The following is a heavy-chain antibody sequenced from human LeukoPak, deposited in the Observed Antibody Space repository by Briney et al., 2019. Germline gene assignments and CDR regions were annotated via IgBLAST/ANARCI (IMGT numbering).Heavy chain of an antibody. CDR3: ARVGRAAAGVDY. D-gene: IGHD6-13*01. CDR2: ISGSGGST. CDR1: GFTFSSYA. J-gene: IGHJ4*02. Sequence: GGSLRLSCAASGFTFSSYAMSWVRQAPGKGLEWVSAISGSGGSTYYADSVKGRFTISRDNSKNSLYLQMNSLRAEDTAVYYCARVGRAAAGVDYWGQGTLVTVSS. V-gene: IGHV3-23*01.